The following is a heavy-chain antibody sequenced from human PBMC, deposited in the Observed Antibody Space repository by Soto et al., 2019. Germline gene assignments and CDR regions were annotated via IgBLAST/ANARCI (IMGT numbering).Heavy chain of an antibody. CDR1: GYTFTTYD. Sequence: GASVKVSCKASGYTFTTYDINWVRQATGQGLEWMGWMNPNSGNTDYAQKFQGRVTMTRNTSIKTAYMELSSLRSEDTAVYYCAIAAAGYYYYYGMDVWGQGTTVTVSS. J-gene: IGHJ6*02. CDR3: AIAAAGYYYYYGMDV. D-gene: IGHD6-13*01. V-gene: IGHV1-8*01. CDR2: MNPNSGNT.